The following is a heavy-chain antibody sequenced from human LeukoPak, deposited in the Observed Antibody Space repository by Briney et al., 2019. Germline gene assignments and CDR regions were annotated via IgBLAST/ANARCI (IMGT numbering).Heavy chain of an antibody. Sequence: SETLSLTCAVYGGSFSGYYWSWIRQPPGKGLEWIGEINHSGSTNYNPSLKSRVTISVDTSKNQFSLKLSSVTAADTAVYYCARDGYDSSGYYSAYYYYGMDVWGQGTTVTVSS. V-gene: IGHV4-34*01. D-gene: IGHD3-22*01. J-gene: IGHJ6*02. CDR1: GGSFSGYY. CDR2: INHSGST. CDR3: ARDGYDSSGYYSAYYYYGMDV.